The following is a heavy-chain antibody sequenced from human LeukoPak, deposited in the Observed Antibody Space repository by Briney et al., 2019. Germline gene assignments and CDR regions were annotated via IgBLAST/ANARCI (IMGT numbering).Heavy chain of an antibody. Sequence: ASVKVSCKASGGTFSSYAISWVRQAPGQGLEWMGGIIPIFGTASYAQKFQGRVTITADESTSTAYMELSSLRSEDTAVYYCAREPHDCGGDCYVDYWGQGTLVTVSS. CDR2: IIPIFGTA. V-gene: IGHV1-69*13. D-gene: IGHD2-21*02. CDR1: GGTFSSYA. J-gene: IGHJ4*02. CDR3: AREPHDCGGDCYVDY.